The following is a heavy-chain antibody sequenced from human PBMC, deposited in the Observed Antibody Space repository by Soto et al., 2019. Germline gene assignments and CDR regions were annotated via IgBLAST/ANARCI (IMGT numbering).Heavy chain of an antibody. D-gene: IGHD1-1*01. V-gene: IGHV3-7*04. CDR3: GRGDGFWTNS. CDR2: IKGDGSEK. Sequence: EVQLVESGGDLVQPGGSLRLSCAASGVTFSVTWMTWVRQAPGKGLEWVATIKGDGSEKHYVDSVKGRFTISRDNAKNSVYLQMNSLRVDDAAVSYCGRGDGFWTNSWGQGTLVTVSS. CDR1: GVTFSVTW. J-gene: IGHJ4*02.